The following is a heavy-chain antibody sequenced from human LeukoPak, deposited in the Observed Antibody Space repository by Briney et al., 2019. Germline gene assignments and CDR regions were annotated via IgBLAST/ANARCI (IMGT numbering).Heavy chain of an antibody. D-gene: IGHD3-22*01. Sequence: KPSETLSLTCTVSGGSISSYYWNWIRQPPGKGLEWIGYIYYSGSTNYNPSLKSRVTTSVDTSKNQFSLKLSSVTAADTAVYYCARERLGYYDRSGLVYWGQGTLVTVSS. V-gene: IGHV4-59*01. CDR1: GGSISSYY. CDR3: ARERLGYYDRSGLVY. J-gene: IGHJ4*02. CDR2: IYYSGST.